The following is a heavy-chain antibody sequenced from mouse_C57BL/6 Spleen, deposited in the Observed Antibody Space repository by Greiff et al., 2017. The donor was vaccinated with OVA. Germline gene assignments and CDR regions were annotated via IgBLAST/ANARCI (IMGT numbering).Heavy chain of an antibody. J-gene: IGHJ3*01. CDR1: GYSITSGYY. CDR2: ISYDGSN. CDR3: ASDYGNFWFAY. D-gene: IGHD2-1*01. V-gene: IGHV3-6*01. Sequence: ESGPGLVKPSQSLSLTCSVTGYSITSGYYWNWIRQFPGNKLEWMGYISYDGSNNYNPSLKNRISITRDTSKNQLFLKLNSVTTEDTATYYCASDYGNFWFAYWGQGTLVTVSA.